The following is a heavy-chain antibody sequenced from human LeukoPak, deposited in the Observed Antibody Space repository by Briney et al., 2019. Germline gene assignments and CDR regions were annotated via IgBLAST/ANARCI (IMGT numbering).Heavy chain of an antibody. V-gene: IGHV3-23*01. CDR3: AKTPDFYYYGSGSSLDY. CDR2: ISGSGGST. Sequence: PGGSLRLSCAASGFTFSSYAMSWVRQAPGKGLEWVSAISGSGGSTYYADSVKGRFTISRDNSKNTLYLQMNSLRAEDTAVYYRAKTPDFYYYGSGSSLDYWGQGTLVTVSS. J-gene: IGHJ4*02. CDR1: GFTFSSYA. D-gene: IGHD3-10*01.